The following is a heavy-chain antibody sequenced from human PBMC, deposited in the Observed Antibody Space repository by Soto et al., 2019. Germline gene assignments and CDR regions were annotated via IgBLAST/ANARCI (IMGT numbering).Heavy chain of an antibody. D-gene: IGHD4-17*01. CDR3: ARGGNGDNVGYWYFDL. CDR1: GYTFTTYY. V-gene: IGHV1-46*01. CDR2: INPGGVST. J-gene: IGHJ2*01. Sequence: QVQLVQSGAEVKKPGASVEVSCKASGYTFTTYYIHWVRHAPGQGLEWMGVINPGGVSTKYAQKFQDRVTMTSDKSAGTVYSEVRSLRSEDTAVYFCARGGNGDNVGYWYFDLWGRGTLVTVSP.